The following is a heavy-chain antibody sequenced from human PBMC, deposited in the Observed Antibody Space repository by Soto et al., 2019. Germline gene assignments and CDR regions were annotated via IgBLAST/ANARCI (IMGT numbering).Heavy chain of an antibody. CDR2: INPNSGVT. V-gene: IGHV1-2*02. Sequence: ASVKVSCKASGYTFTGYFIHWVRQGPGEGLEWVGYINPNSGVTKYAPRFLGRVTITRDTSIRTAYMDLNNLRSDDTAVYFCARGR. CDR3: A. CDR1: GYTFTGYF. J-gene: IGHJ2*01.